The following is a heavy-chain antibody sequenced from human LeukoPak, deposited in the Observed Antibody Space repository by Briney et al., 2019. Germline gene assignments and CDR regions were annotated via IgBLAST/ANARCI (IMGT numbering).Heavy chain of an antibody. V-gene: IGHV4-34*01. D-gene: IGHD1-26*01. Sequence: PSETLSLTCAVYGGSFSGYYWSWIRQPPGKGLEWIGEINHSGSTNYNPSLKSRVTISVDTSKNQFSLKLSSVTAADTAVYYCARVVRVGALDFDYWGQGTLVTVSS. J-gene: IGHJ4*02. CDR3: ARVVRVGALDFDY. CDR2: INHSGST. CDR1: GGSFSGYY.